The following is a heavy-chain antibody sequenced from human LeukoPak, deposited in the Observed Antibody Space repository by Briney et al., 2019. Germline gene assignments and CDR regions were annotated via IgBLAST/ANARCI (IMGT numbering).Heavy chain of an antibody. V-gene: IGHV4-34*01. J-gene: IGHJ4*02. D-gene: IGHD6-19*01. Sequence: SETLSLTCAVYGGSFSGYYWSWIRQPPGEGLEWIGEINHSGSTNYNLSLKSRVTISVGTSKNQFSLKLSSVTAADTAVYYCARGLSGWSDCSFDYWGQGTLATVSS. CDR3: ARGLSGWSDCSFDY. CDR1: GGSFSGYY. CDR2: INHSGST.